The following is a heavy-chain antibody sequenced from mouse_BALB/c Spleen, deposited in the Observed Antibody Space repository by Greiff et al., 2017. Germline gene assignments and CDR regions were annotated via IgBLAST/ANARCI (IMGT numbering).Heavy chain of an antibody. V-gene: IGHV1-14*01. D-gene: IGHD2-14*01. CDR3: AGTEGYYYAMDY. J-gene: IGHJ4*01. Sequence: VQLQQSGPELVKPGASLKISCTASGYSFTSYVMHWVKQKPGQGLEWIGYINPYNDGTKYNEKFKGKATLTTDKSTSKAYMELSSLTSEDSAVNDGAGTEGYYYAMDYWGQGTSVTVSS. CDR1: GYSFTSYV. CDR2: INPYNDGT.